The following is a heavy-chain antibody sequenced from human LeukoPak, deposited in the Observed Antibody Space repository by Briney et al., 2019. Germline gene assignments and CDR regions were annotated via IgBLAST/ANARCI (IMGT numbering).Heavy chain of an antibody. CDR2: ISWNSGSI. Sequence: GGSLRLSCAASGFTFSTYAMNWVRQAPGKGLEWVSGISWNSGSIGYADSVKGRFTISRDNAKNSLYLQMNSLRAEDTALYYCAKSGGRWGQGTLVTVSS. CDR3: AKSGGR. V-gene: IGHV3-9*01. J-gene: IGHJ4*02. CDR1: GFTFSTYA.